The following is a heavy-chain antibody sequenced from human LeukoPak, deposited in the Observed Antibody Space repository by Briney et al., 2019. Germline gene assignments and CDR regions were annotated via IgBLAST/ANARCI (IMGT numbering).Heavy chain of an antibody. CDR2: ISGSGGTT. Sequence: GGSLRLSCAASGFTFSSYSMNWVRQAPGKGLEWVSSISGSGGTTDYADSVKGRFTVSRDNSKNTLYMQMNSLRVEDTAVYYCARMYSSWYADYWGQGTLVTVSS. J-gene: IGHJ4*02. CDR3: ARMYSSWYADY. CDR1: GFTFSSYS. V-gene: IGHV3-23*01. D-gene: IGHD6-13*01.